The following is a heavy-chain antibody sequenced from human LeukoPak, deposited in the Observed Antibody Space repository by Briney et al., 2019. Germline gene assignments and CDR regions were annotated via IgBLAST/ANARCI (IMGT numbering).Heavy chain of an antibody. V-gene: IGHV1-18*04. CDR1: GYTFTSYG. Sequence: GPSVKLSCKASGYTFTSYGISWERQPPGQGHEPRGWISAYYGTTNYAQKLEGTLTMATDTSTSTAYMELRSLRSDDTAVYYCARDRVSMVYYFCYWGEGTLGTVSP. CDR2: ISAYYGTT. J-gene: IGHJ4*02. CDR3: ARDRVSMVYYFCY. D-gene: IGHD3-10*01.